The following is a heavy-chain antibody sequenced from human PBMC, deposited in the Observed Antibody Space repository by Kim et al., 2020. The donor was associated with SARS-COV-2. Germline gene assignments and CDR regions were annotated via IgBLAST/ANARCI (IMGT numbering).Heavy chain of an antibody. CDR2: T. V-gene: IGHV1-8*01. D-gene: IGHD6-13*01. J-gene: IGHJ6*02. CDR3: ARVTGYDGMDV. Sequence: TGYAQKVQGRVTMTRNTSISTAYMELSSLRSEDTAVYYCARVTGYDGMDVWGQGTTVTVSS.